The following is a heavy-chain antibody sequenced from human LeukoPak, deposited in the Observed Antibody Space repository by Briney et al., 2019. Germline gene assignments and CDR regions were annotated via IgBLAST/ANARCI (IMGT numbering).Heavy chain of an antibody. CDR2: IKSKSGGGTT. J-gene: IGHJ4*02. Sequence: GGSLRLSCAASGFTFTNTWMNWVRQAPGKGLEWVGRIKSKSGGGTTDYAAPVKGRFTISRDDSKNTLYLQMNSLKTEDTAVYYCTTGNWGPYWGQGTLVTVSS. CDR1: GFTFTNTW. D-gene: IGHD7-27*01. CDR3: TTGNWGPY. V-gene: IGHV3-15*07.